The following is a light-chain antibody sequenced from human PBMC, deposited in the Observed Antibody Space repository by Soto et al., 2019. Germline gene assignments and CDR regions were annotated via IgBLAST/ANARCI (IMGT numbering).Light chain of an antibody. Sequence: EIVLTQSPGTLSLSPGERATLSCRASQSVSSSHLAWYQQKPGQAPRLLIYGASSRATGIPDRFSGSGSGTDFTVTISRMEPEEFAVYYCQQYGSSPQTFGQGTKVEIK. CDR3: QQYGSSPQT. CDR2: GAS. J-gene: IGKJ1*01. CDR1: QSVSSSH. V-gene: IGKV3-20*01.